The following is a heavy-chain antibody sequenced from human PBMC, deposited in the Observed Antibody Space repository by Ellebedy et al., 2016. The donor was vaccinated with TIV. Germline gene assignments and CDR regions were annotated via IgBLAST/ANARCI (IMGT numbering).Heavy chain of an antibody. CDR1: GGSISTYF. Sequence: ESLKISCTVSGGSISTYFWSWIRQPPGKGLEWIGYIYYSGSATYNPSLTSRVTMSVDTSNNQFSLKLTSVTAADTAVYYCARDPTKTPYGDYGSFDYWGQGTLVTVSS. CDR2: IYYSGSA. D-gene: IGHD4-17*01. V-gene: IGHV4-59*01. J-gene: IGHJ4*02. CDR3: ARDPTKTPYGDYGSFDY.